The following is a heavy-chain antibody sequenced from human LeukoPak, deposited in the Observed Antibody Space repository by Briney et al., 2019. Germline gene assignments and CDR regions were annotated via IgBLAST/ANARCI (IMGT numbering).Heavy chain of an antibody. V-gene: IGHV3-74*01. J-gene: IGHJ4*02. D-gene: IGHD3-10*01. Sequence: GSLRLSCAASGFTFSSYWMHWVRQAPGKGLVWVSRINTDGSSTSYADSVKGRFTISRDNAKNTLYLQMNSLRAEDTAVYYCARRSPMVRGNDYWGQGTLVTVSS. CDR3: ARRSPMVRGNDY. CDR2: INTDGSST. CDR1: GFTFSSYW.